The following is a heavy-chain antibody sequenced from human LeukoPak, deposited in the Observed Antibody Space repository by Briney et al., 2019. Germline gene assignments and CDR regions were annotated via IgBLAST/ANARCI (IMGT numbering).Heavy chain of an antibody. CDR3: AKAGAYSSSSYDY. D-gene: IGHD6-6*01. J-gene: IGHJ4*02. CDR2: ISYDGSNK. CDR1: GFTFSSYG. V-gene: IGHV3-30*18. Sequence: PGGSLRLSCAASGFTFSSYGMHWVRQAPGKGLEWVAVISYDGSNKYYADSVKGRFTISRDISKNTLYLQMNSLRDEDTALYYCAKAGAYSSSSYDYRGQGALVTVSS.